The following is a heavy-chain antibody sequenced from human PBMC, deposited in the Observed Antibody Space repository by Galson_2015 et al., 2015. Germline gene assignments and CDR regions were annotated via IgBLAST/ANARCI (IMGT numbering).Heavy chain of an antibody. Sequence: SLKSRVTISVDTSKNQFSLKLSSVTAADTAVYYCARDARDCSSTSCPATYYYYGMDVWGQGTTVTVSS. V-gene: IGHV4-61*02. J-gene: IGHJ6*02. D-gene: IGHD2-2*01. CDR3: ARDARDCSSTSCPATYYYYGMDV.